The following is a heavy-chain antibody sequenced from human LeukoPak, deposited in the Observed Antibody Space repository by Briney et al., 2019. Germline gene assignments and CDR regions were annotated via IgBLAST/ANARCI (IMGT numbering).Heavy chain of an antibody. V-gene: IGHV1-18*01. D-gene: IGHD1-7*01. CDR1: GYTVTRYG. CDR3: ARDHSNWNYAPDF. J-gene: IGHJ4*02. Sequence: ASVNLSCNASGYTVTRYGIRWVRESPRQGRRGRGWISASNGNTNYAQKFRDRGTRSTDTSTGTAYLDVRSLTSDDTAVSSCARDHSNWNYAPDFWGQGTLVIVSS. CDR2: ISASNGNT.